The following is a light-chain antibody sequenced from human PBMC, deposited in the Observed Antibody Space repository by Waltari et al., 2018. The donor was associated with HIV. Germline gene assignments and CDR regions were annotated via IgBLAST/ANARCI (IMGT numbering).Light chain of an antibody. J-gene: IGKJ2*01. V-gene: IGKV1-6*01. Sequence: AIQMSQSPPSLSASVGASVPITCRAIQGIGNDLSWYQQRPGKAPTLLIYDASILQTGVSSRFSGSGSVTDFSLTISSLQPEDSATYYCLQDYIFPYTFGPGTKLDIK. CDR3: LQDYIFPYT. CDR1: QGIGND. CDR2: DAS.